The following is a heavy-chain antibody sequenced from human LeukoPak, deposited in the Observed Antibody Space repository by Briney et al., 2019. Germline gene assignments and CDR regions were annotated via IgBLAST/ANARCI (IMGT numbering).Heavy chain of an antibody. D-gene: IGHD1-7*01. J-gene: IGHJ5*02. V-gene: IGHV3-53*01. CDR3: ARDRISAGTTVRFDP. CDR1: GFTVSSNY. Sequence: TGGSLRLSCAASGFTVSSNYMNWVRQAPEKGLEWVSVIYSSGTTYYADSVKGRFTISRDNSKNTLFLQMNSLRAEDTAVYYCARDRISAGTTVRFDPWGQGTLVTVSS. CDR2: IYSSGTT.